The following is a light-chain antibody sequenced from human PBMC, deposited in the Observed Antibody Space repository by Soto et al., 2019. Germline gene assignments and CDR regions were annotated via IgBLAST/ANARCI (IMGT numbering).Light chain of an antibody. V-gene: IGKV3-20*01. CDR3: QQYGSSPRT. J-gene: IGKJ1*01. CDR2: GAS. Sequence: EIVLTQSPGTLSLSPGERATLSCRASQSVSSSDLAWYQQKPGQAPRLLIYGASSRATGIPDRFSGSGSGTHFTLTISRLEPEDFAVYYCQQYGSSPRTFGQGTKVEIK. CDR1: QSVSSSD.